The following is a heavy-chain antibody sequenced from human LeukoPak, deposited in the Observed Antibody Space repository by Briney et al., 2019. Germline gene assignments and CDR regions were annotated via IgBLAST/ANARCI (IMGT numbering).Heavy chain of an antibody. CDR2: IYYSGST. J-gene: IGHJ4*02. CDR3: ANYYYDSSGNFDY. V-gene: IGHV4-39*01. CDR1: GGSISSSSYY. Sequence: PSETLSLTCTVSGGSISSSSYYWGWXRQPPXEGLEWIGSIYYSGSTYYNPSLKSRVTISVDTSKNQFSLKLSSVTAADTAVYYCANYYYDSSGNFDYWGQGTLVTVSS. D-gene: IGHD3-22*01.